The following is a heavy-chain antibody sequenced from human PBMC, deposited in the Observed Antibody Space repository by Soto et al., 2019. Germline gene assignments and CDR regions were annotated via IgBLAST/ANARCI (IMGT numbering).Heavy chain of an antibody. CDR3: SRSPGVGGRGAY. J-gene: IGHJ4*02. CDR1: GFPFSAYN. V-gene: IGHV3-21*01. Sequence: KPGGSLRLSCTGSGFPFSAYNINWVRQAPGKGLEWVSSITVGSSHIYQPNSMKGRFTISRDDAKNSVYLQIDSLRDEDTALYYCSRSPGVGGRGAYWGQGTLVTVSS. CDR2: ITVGSSHI. D-gene: IGHD3-16*01.